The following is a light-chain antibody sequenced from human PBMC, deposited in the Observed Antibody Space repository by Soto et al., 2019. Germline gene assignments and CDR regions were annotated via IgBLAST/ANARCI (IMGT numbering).Light chain of an antibody. CDR1: SSDAGGYNY. Sequence: QSALTQPASVSGSPGQSISISCTGTSSDAGGYNYVSWYQQHPGKAPKLMIYDVSNRPSGVSNRFSGSKSGNTASLTISGLHAEDEADYYCSSFTSSSTLVVFGGGTKLTVL. V-gene: IGLV2-14*01. J-gene: IGLJ2*01. CDR2: DVS. CDR3: SSFTSSSTLVV.